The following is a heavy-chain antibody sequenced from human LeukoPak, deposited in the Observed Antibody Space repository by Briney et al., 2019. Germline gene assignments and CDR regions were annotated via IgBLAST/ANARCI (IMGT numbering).Heavy chain of an antibody. CDR3: ARDGVAGSASDY. J-gene: IGHJ4*02. D-gene: IGHD3-3*01. V-gene: IGHV4-4*07. CDR2: VYISGST. CDR1: GSSISGYY. Sequence: PSETLSLPCTVSGSSISGYYWSWIRQPAGKGLEWIGRVYISGSTDYNPSLRSRVTMSVDLSKKQVSLKLNSVTAADTAVYYCARDGVAGSASDYWGQGALVTVSS.